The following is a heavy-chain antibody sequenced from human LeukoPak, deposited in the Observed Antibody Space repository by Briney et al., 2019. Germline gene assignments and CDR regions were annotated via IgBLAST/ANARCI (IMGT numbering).Heavy chain of an antibody. J-gene: IGHJ6*02. V-gene: IGHV4-34*01. CDR2: INHSGST. CDR3: ARDRRYGGNGGYYGMDV. D-gene: IGHD4-17*01. Sequence: GKGLEXXGXINHSGSTNYNPSLKSRVTISVDTSKNQFSLKLSSVTAADTAVHYCARDRRYGGNGGYYGMDVWGQGTTVTVSS.